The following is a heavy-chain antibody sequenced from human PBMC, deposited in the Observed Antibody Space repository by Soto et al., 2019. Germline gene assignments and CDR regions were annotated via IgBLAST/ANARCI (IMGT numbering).Heavy chain of an antibody. D-gene: IGHD4-17*01. CDR3: ARASPYGDYALDY. Sequence: LSLTCTVSGGSISSYYWIWIRQPPGKGLEWIGYISYSGSTNYNPSLKSRPTISVDTSKNQFSLKLRSVTAADTAVYYCARASPYGDYALDYWGQGTLVTVSS. J-gene: IGHJ4*02. V-gene: IGHV4-59*01. CDR2: ISYSGST. CDR1: GGSISSYY.